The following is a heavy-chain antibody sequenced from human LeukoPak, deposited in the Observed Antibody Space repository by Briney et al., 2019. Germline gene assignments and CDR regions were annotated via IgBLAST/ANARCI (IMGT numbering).Heavy chain of an antibody. D-gene: IGHD3-9*01. CDR3: ARGDDILTGYYKETDFDY. V-gene: IGHV1-46*01. J-gene: IGHJ4*02. CDR1: GYTLTSYY. CDR2: INPSGGST. Sequence: GASVKVSCKASGYTLTSYYMHWVRQAPGQGLEWMGIINPSGGSTSYAQKFQGRVTMTRDTSTSTVYMELSSLRSEDTAVYYCARGDDILTGYYKETDFDYWGQGTLVTVSS.